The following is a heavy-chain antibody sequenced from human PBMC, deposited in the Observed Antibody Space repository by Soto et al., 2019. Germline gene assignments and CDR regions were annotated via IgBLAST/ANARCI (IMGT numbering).Heavy chain of an antibody. J-gene: IGHJ6*02. V-gene: IGHV4-61*01. CDR3: ARDNMATFDYHYYGMDV. CDR2: VHFSGGT. Sequence: KASETLSLTCSVSGGSVSGGSYQWTWIRQAPGKGLEWIGYVHFSGGTNCNPSLESRVTISIDTSRDQFSLKLTSLTAADTAVYFCARDNMATFDYHYYGMDVWGQGTTVTVSS. D-gene: IGHD5-12*01. CDR1: GGSVSGGSYQ.